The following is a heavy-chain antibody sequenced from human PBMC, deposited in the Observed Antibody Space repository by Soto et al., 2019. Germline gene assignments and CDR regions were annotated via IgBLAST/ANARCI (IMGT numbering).Heavy chain of an antibody. J-gene: IGHJ6*02. CDR2: IWNDGSNS. Sequence: QVQLVESGGCVVQPGRSLRLSCAASGFTFNNYGMHWVRQAPGKGLEWLAVIWNDGSNSSYANSVKGRFTISRDNSKNTLYLQMSSLRAEDTGVYYCARRQIPPPTRGAANARGAMDVWGQGTTVTVSS. CDR3: ARRQIPPPTRGAANARGAMDV. V-gene: IGHV3-33*01. D-gene: IGHD6-13*01. CDR1: GFTFNNYG.